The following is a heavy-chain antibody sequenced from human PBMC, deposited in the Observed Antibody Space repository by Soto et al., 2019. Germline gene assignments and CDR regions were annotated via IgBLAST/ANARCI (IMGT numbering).Heavy chain of an antibody. CDR3: ASEITVDGRAGY. CDR1: GFVFSSYT. J-gene: IGHJ4*02. V-gene: IGHV3-21*01. D-gene: IGHD6-19*01. CDR2: ISGNSGYI. Sequence: EVQLVESGGGLVKPGGSLRLSCAGSGFVFSSYTMNWVRQAPGKGLEWVSSISGNSGYIYYADSVQGRFTISRDNAKNSLFLQMKNLRAEDTAVYYCASEITVDGRAGYWGQGTLVTVSS.